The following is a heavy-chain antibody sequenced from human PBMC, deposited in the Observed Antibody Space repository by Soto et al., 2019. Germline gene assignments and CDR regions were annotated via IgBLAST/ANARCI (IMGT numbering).Heavy chain of an antibody. Sequence: PSETLSLTCAVSGGSISSGGYSWSWIRQPPGKGLEWIGYIYYSGSTYYNPSLKSRVTISVDTSKNQFSLKLSSVTAADTAVYYCARAPTYYYDSSGQKFDYWGQGTLVTV. CDR2: IYYSGST. D-gene: IGHD3-22*01. CDR3: ARAPTYYYDSSGQKFDY. V-gene: IGHV4-30-4*01. J-gene: IGHJ4*02. CDR1: GGSISSGGYS.